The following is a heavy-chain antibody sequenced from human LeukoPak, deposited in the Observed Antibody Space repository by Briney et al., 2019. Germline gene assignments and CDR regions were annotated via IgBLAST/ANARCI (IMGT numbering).Heavy chain of an antibody. Sequence: SVKVSCKASGDTFSSYAISWVRQAPGQGLEWMGGIIPIFGTANYAQKFQGRVTITADKSTSTAYMELSSLRSEDTAVYYCASPEGYSGYDHYYYGMDVWGKGTTVTVSS. D-gene: IGHD5-12*01. J-gene: IGHJ6*04. V-gene: IGHV1-69*06. CDR3: ASPEGYSGYDHYYYGMDV. CDR1: GDTFSSYA. CDR2: IIPIFGTA.